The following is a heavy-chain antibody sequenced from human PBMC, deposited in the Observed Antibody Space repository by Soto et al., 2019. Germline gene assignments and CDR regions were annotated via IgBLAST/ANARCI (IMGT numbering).Heavy chain of an antibody. CDR3: ARGINYYDSSGDYWFDP. CDR1: GGSINSERYS. CDR2: IYHTGTT. D-gene: IGHD3-22*01. Sequence: SEALSLTCSVSGGSINSERYSWTWIRQPPGKGLEWIGYIYHTGTTYYNMSLKSRVTISVDRSKNQFSLKLSSVTAADTAVYYCARGINYYDSSGDYWFDPWGQGTLVTVS. J-gene: IGHJ5*02. V-gene: IGHV4-30-2*01.